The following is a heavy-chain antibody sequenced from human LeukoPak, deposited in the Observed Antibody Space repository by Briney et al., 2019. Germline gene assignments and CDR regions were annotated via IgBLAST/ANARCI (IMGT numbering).Heavy chain of an antibody. Sequence: GGTLRLSCEASGSNFINHYMSWVRQAPGKGLEWVAAISYGGSGEYYVDPVKGRFAISRDDAKNSLDLQMNSLRVEDTAVYYCTRLQSYAFAIWGQGTVVTVSA. V-gene: IGHV3-7*01. J-gene: IGHJ3*02. D-gene: IGHD4-11*01. CDR2: ISYGGSGE. CDR3: TRLQSYAFAI. CDR1: GSNFINHY.